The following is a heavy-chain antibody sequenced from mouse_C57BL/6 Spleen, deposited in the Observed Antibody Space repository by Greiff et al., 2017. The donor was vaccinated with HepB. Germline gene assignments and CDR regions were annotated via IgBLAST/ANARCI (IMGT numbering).Heavy chain of an antibody. CDR3: ARAPYAYFDY. CDR2: ISDGGSYT. V-gene: IGHV5-4*03. J-gene: IGHJ2*01. CDR1: GFTFSSYA. Sequence: EVKLVESGGGLVKPGGSLKLSCAASGFTFSSYAMSWVRQTPEQRLEWVATISDGGSYTYYPDNVKGRFTISRDNAKNNLYLQLSHLKSEDTAMYYCARAPYAYFDYGGQGTTLTVSS. D-gene: IGHD1-1*01.